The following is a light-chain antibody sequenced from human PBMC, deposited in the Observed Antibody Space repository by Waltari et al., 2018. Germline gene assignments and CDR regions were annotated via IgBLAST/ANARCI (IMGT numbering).Light chain of an antibody. CDR1: GGYSAYA. J-gene: IGLJ3*02. V-gene: IGLV4-69*01. Sequence: VKLTCSLPGGYSAYALAGHPQQPLTGPRYLMTVNSDGSHKKGDGISERFSGSSSDVDRYLIISRLQSDDEADYFCQTWGTGIQVFGSGTKLTVL. CDR2: VNSDGSH. CDR3: QTWGTGIQV.